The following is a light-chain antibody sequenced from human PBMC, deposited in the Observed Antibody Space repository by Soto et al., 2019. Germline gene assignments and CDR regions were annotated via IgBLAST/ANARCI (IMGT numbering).Light chain of an antibody. CDR1: QSVSSN. Sequence: EILMTQTPATLSVSPGERATLSCRASQSVSSNLAWYQQRPGQTPRFLIYGASTRATGIPARFSGSGSGTEFTLTIRSLQSEDFAVYYCQQHNTWPPLTFGGGTKVEIK. CDR2: GAS. J-gene: IGKJ4*01. V-gene: IGKV3-15*01. CDR3: QQHNTWPPLT.